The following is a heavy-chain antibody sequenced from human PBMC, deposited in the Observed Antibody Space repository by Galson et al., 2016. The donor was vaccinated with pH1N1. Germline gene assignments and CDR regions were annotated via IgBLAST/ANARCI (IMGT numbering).Heavy chain of an antibody. CDR3: AKNIREAAAANDAFDI. V-gene: IGHV3-23*01. CDR1: GFSLSSYG. Sequence: SLRLSCAVSGFSLSSYGLTWVRRAPGKGLEWVSSISGSGGSTYYADSVKGRFTISRDNSKNTMYLQMNSLRAEDTAAYYCAKNIREAAAANDAFDIWGQGTMVTVSS. D-gene: IGHD6-13*01. J-gene: IGHJ3*02. CDR2: ISGSGGST.